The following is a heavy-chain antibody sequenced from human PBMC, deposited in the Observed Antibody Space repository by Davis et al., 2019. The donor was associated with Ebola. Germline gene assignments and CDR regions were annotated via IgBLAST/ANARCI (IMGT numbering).Heavy chain of an antibody. Sequence: PSETLSLTCTVSGDSIISSDHFWSWVRQAPGNGLEWIGYIYDSGSTSYSPSLKGRLTISLDTSKNQVSLRLASVTAADTAVYYCASLGRYFESGARDAFDVWGQGTMVTVTS. CDR2: IYDSGST. V-gene: IGHV4-30-4*01. CDR3: ASLGRYFESGARDAFDV. D-gene: IGHD2-15*01. J-gene: IGHJ3*01. CDR1: GDSIISSDHF.